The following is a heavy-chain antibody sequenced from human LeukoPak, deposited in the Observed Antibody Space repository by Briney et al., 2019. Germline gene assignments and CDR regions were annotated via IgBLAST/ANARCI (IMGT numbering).Heavy chain of an antibody. CDR2: ISYDGSNK. J-gene: IGHJ4*02. V-gene: IGHV3-30*04. D-gene: IGHD1-26*01. CDR1: EFTFRSYT. Sequence: GGSLRLSCAASEFTFRSYTKHWVRKAPGKGLEWVAVISYDGSNKYYADSVKGRFTIYRDNSKNTLYLQMNSLRVEDTAVYYCVSDWDGHWGQGTLVTVSS. CDR3: VSDWDGH.